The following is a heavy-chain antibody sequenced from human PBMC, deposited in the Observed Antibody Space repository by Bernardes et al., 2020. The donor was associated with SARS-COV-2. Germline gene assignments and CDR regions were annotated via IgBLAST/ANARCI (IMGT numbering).Heavy chain of an antibody. D-gene: IGHD3-3*01. CDR3: ARGLGGAETDY. CDR1: GFTFSSYA. V-gene: IGHV3-23*01. Sequence: GGSLRLSCAASGFTFSSYAMSWVRQAPGKGLEWVSAIRGNGDTTYYADSVKGRFTISRDNSENTLYLQMNSLSAEDTAVYYCARGLGGAETDYWGQGTLVTVSS. J-gene: IGHJ4*02. CDR2: IRGNGDTT.